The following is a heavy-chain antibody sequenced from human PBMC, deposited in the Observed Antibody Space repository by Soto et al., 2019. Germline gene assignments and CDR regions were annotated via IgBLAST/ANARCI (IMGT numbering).Heavy chain of an antibody. CDR3: TTHSADIVVMPATYGMDV. V-gene: IGHV3-15*01. CDR1: GFTFSNAW. J-gene: IGHJ6*02. CDR2: IKSMTDGGTR. D-gene: IGHD2-2*01. Sequence: EVQLVESGGGLVKPGGSLRLSCAASGFTFSNAWMTWVRQAPGKGLEWVGHIKSMTDGGTRNYAAPMKGRFTISRDDSKNTLYLQMNSLKTEDTAVYYCTTHSADIVVMPATYGMDVWGQGTTVAVSS.